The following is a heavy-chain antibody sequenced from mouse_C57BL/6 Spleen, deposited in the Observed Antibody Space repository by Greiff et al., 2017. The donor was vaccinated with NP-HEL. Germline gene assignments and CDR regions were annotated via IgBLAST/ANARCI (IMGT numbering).Heavy chain of an antibody. V-gene: IGHV1-82*01. D-gene: IGHD1-1*01. CDR2: ICPGDGDT. J-gene: IGHJ2*01. CDR1: GYAFSSSW. CDR3: ASFITTVVAAEYFDY. Sequence: QVQLQQSGPELVKPGASVKISCKASGYAFSSSWMNWVKQRPGKGLEWIGRICPGDGDTNYNGKFKGKATLTADKSSSTAYMQLSSLTSEDSAVYFCASFITTVVAAEYFDYWGQGTTLTVSS.